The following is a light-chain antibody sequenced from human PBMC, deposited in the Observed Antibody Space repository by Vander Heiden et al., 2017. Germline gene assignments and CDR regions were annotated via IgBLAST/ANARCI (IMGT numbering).Light chain of an antibody. Sequence: QSALTQPASVSGSPVQSITISCTGTNSDVGAYNQVSWYQQHPGKAPKLLIYGVSSRPSGVSNRFFGSKSGNTASLTISGLQAEDEADYYCTSHTTSRTYVFGTGTKVTVL. J-gene: IGLJ1*01. CDR1: NSDVGAYNQ. CDR3: TSHTTSRTYV. V-gene: IGLV2-14*03. CDR2: GVS.